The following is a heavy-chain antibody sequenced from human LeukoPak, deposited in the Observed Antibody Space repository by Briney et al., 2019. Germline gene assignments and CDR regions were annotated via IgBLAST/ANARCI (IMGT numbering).Heavy chain of an antibody. Sequence: SETLSLTCTVSGGSISSSSYYWGWLRQPPGKGLEWIGCIYYSGSTYYNPSLKSRVTISVDTSKNQFSLKLSSVTAADTAVYYCASIVGATGYYGMDVWGQGTTVTVSS. J-gene: IGHJ6*02. CDR3: ASIVGATGYYGMDV. CDR1: GGSISSSSYY. CDR2: IYYSGST. D-gene: IGHD1-26*01. V-gene: IGHV4-39*01.